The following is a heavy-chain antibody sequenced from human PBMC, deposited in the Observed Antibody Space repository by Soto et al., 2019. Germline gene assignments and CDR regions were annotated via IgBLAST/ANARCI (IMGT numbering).Heavy chain of an antibody. D-gene: IGHD1-26*01. CDR3: ARVAIGGSYYYFDY. V-gene: IGHV3-11*05. CDR1: GFTFSDYY. J-gene: IGHJ4*02. Sequence: PGGSLRLSCAASGFTFSDYYMSWIRQAPGKGLEWVSYISSSSSSYTNYADSVKGRFTISRDNAKNSLYLQMNSLRAEDTAVYYCARVAIGGSYYYFDYWGQGTLVTVSS. CDR2: ISSSSSSYT.